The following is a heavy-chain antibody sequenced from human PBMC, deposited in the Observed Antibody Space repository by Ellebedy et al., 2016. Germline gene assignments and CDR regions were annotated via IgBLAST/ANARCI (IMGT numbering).Heavy chain of an antibody. D-gene: IGHD3-22*01. J-gene: IGHJ3*02. CDR1: GGSVSSGSYY. V-gene: IGHV4-61*01. Sequence: SETLSLTXTVSGGSVSSGSYYWSWIRQPPGKGLEWIGYIYYSGSTNYNPSLKSRVTISVDTSKNQFSLKLSSVTAADTAVYYCARDHYYEDTFDIWGQGTVVTVSS. CDR2: IYYSGST. CDR3: ARDHYYEDTFDI.